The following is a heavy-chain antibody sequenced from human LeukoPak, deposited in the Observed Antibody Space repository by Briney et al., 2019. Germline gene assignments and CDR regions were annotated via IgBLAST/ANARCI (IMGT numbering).Heavy chain of an antibody. D-gene: IGHD4-17*01. CDR2: MNPNSGNT. J-gene: IGHJ4*02. CDR1: GYTFTSYD. CDR3: ARGHYGDYRFDY. Sequence: ASVKVSCKASGYTFTSYDINWVRQATGQGLEWKGWMNPNSGNTGYAQKFQGRVTMTRNTSISTAYMELSSLRSEDTAVYYCARGHYGDYRFDYWGQGTLVTVSS. V-gene: IGHV1-8*01.